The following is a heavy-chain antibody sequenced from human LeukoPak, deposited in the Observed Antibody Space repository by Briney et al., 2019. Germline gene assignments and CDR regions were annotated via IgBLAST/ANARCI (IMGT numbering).Heavy chain of an antibody. Sequence: HPGGSLRLSCAASGFTFSRYWMHWVRQAPGKGLVWVSRIDSAGTSRINADSVKGRFTISRDNAKNTLYLQMNSLRAEDTAVYFCARELYDSWSGALDYWGQGTLVTVSA. V-gene: IGHV3-74*01. CDR3: ARELYDSWSGALDY. D-gene: IGHD3-3*01. J-gene: IGHJ4*02. CDR2: IDSAGTSR. CDR1: GFTFSRYW.